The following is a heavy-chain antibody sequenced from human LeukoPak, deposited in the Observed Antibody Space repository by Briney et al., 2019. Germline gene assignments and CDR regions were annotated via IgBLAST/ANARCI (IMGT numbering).Heavy chain of an antibody. CDR3: ARDLGIAVAKDAFDI. Sequence: PSGTLSLTCAVSGGSLSSSNWWSWVRQPPGKGLEWIGEIYHSGSTNYNPSLKSRVTISVDKSKNQFSLKLSSVTAADTAVYYCARDLGIAVAKDAFDIWGQGTMVTVSS. D-gene: IGHD6-19*01. V-gene: IGHV4-4*02. J-gene: IGHJ3*02. CDR1: GGSLSSSNW. CDR2: IYHSGST.